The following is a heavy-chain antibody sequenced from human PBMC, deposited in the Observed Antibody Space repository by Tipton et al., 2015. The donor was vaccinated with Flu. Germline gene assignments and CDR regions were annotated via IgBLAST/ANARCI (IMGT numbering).Heavy chain of an antibody. CDR1: GYTFTNYN. D-gene: IGHD3-10*01. CDR2: IYPSGGGT. J-gene: IGHJ4*02. V-gene: IGHV1-46*01. CDR3: ARDRGFCAYPFDY. Sequence: QLVQSGAEVKKPGASVRISCTASGYTFTNYNMHWVRQAPGQGPEWMGIIYPSGGGTTYAQRFQGRVTLTRDKSTSTVYMELSSLRSEDTALYYCARDRGFCAYPFDYWGQGTLVTVAS.